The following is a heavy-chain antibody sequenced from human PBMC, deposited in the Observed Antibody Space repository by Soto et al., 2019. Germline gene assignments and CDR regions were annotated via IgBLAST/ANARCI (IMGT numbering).Heavy chain of an antibody. CDR3: ARDGNRRRGYSCGNYSYYGMDV. V-gene: IGHV1-69*01. CDR1: GGTFSSYA. J-gene: IGHJ6*02. Sequence: QVQLVQSGAEVKKPGSSVKVSCKASGGTFSSYAISWVRQAPGQGLEWMGGIIPIFGTANYAQKFQGRVTITADEHTRRADREGSSLRREDTAVNYCARDGNRRRGYSCGNYSYYGMDVGGQGTTATVSS. CDR2: IIPIFGTA. D-gene: IGHD5-18*01.